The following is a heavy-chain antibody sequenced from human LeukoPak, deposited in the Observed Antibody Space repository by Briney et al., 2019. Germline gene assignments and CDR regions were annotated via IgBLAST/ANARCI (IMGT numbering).Heavy chain of an antibody. Sequence: PGGSLRLSCAASGFTFSSYGMHWVRQAPGKGLEWVAVIWYDGSNKYYADSVKGRFTISRDNPKNTLYLQMNSLRAEDTAVYYCAKVGYGDYYFDYWGQGTLVTVSS. D-gene: IGHD4-17*01. CDR3: AKVGYGDYYFDY. CDR2: IWYDGSNK. V-gene: IGHV3-33*06. J-gene: IGHJ4*02. CDR1: GFTFSSYG.